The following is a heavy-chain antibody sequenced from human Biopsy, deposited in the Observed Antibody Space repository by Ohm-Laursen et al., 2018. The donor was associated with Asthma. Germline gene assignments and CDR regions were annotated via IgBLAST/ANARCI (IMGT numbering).Heavy chain of an antibody. Sequence: SVNLSCKVSGGTFSRYAISRGRRSPGQGLEWMGGSIAIFGTANYSQKFQCRVTFTADESPSSAYMEMSSLRSEDTAVYYFARGYSGCDRIVYYYSCLEVWGQGTTVTVSS. J-gene: IGHJ6*02. CDR2: SIAIFGTA. CDR3: ARGYSGCDRIVYYYSCLEV. D-gene: IGHD5-12*01. V-gene: IGHV1-69*13. CDR1: GGTFSRYA.